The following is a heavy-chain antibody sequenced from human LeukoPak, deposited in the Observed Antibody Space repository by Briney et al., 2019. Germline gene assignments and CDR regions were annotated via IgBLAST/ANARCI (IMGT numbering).Heavy chain of an antibody. D-gene: IGHD6-13*01. Sequence: SETLSLTCTVSGGSISNSAYYWGWIRQPPGKGLEWIGSIYYSGSTYYNPSLKSRVTISVETSKNQFSLKLSSVTAADTAVYYCARADYSSTWSHDYYYMDVWGKGTTVTVSS. CDR2: IYYSGST. J-gene: IGHJ6*03. CDR3: ARADYSSTWSHDYYYMDV. V-gene: IGHV4-39*07. CDR1: GGSISNSAYY.